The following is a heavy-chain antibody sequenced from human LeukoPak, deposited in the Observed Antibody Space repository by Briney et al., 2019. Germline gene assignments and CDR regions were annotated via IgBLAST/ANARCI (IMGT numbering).Heavy chain of an antibody. V-gene: IGHV1-46*01. CDR2: INPSGGST. J-gene: IGHJ5*02. D-gene: IGHD6-13*01. CDR3: AYSSSWLWFDP. CDR1: GYTFTSYY. Sequence: ASVKVSCTASGYTFTSYYMHWVRQAPGQGLEWMGIINPSGGSTSYAQKFQGRVTMTRDTSTSTVYMELSSLRSEDTAVYYCAYSSSWLWFDPWGQGTLVTVSS.